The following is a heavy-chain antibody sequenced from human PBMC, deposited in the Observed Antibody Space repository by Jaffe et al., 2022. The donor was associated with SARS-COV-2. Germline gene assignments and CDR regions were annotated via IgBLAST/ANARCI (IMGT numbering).Heavy chain of an antibody. Sequence: QVQLQQWGAGLLKPSETLSLTCAVYGGSFSGYYWSWIRQPPGKGLEWIGEINHSGSTNYNPSLKSRVTISVDTSKNQFSLKLSSVTAADTAVYYCARGLSAKKDIVVVVAATLLDYWGQGTLVTVSS. CDR1: GGSFSGYY. CDR3: ARGLSAKKDIVVVVAATLLDY. CDR2: INHSGST. V-gene: IGHV4-34*01. D-gene: IGHD2-15*01. J-gene: IGHJ4*02.